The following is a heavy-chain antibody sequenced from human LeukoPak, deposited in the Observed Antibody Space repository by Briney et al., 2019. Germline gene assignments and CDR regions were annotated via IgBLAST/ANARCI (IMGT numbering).Heavy chain of an antibody. D-gene: IGHD2-15*01. CDR2: IHHSGST. CDR3: ARHRGGSFYDAFDI. J-gene: IGHJ3*02. V-gene: IGHV4-30-2*01. Sequence: SETLSLTCTVSGGSISSGTYYWTWIRQPPGRGLEWVGYIHHSGSTYYKPSLKSRVTISLDRSKNQFSLKLSSETAADTAVYYCARHRGGSFYDAFDIWGQGTMVTVSS. CDR1: GGSISSGTYY.